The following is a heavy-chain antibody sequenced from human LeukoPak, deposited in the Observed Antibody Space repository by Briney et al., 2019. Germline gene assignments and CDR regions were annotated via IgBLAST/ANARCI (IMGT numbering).Heavy chain of an antibody. CDR3: VRSSGGGGSYYHYYMDV. CDR1: GFTVSSYS. V-gene: IGHV3-21*01. D-gene: IGHD2-15*01. J-gene: IGHJ6*03. CDR2: ISSSTSYI. Sequence: MSGGSLRLSCAPSGFTVSSYSMNWVRQAPGKGLEWVSSISSSTSYIYYADSVQGRFTISTDRAQNSLYLQMNSLTAEDTAVYYCVRSSGGGGSYYHYYMDVWGQGTTVTVYS.